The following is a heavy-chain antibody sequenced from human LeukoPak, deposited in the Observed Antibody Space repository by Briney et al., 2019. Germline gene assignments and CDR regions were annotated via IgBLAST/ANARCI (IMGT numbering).Heavy chain of an antibody. CDR3: ARASGVLPSFEWANWFDT. CDR2: IHYSGST. Sequence: GSLRLSCAASGFTFSNYAMSWVRQPPGRGLEWIGTIHYSGSTFYKPPLKSRLTVSADTSRNQFYMKLSSVTAADTAVYYCARASGVLPSFEWANWFDTWGQGSLVTVSS. V-gene: IGHV4-59*04. CDR1: GFTFSNYA. J-gene: IGHJ5*02. D-gene: IGHD3-9*01.